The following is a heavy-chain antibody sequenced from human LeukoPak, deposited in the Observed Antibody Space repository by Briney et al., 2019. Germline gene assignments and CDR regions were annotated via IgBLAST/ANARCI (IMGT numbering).Heavy chain of an antibody. Sequence: GGSLRLSCAASGFTFSSYAMIWVRQAPGKGLEWVASISGRGESTNYADSVKGRFTISRDNSKNTLYLQMNSLRAEDTAVYYCAKDLRSGSYYNSLYYFDYWGQGTLVTVSS. V-gene: IGHV3-23*01. CDR3: AKDLRSGSYYNSLYYFDY. CDR2: ISGRGEST. D-gene: IGHD3-10*01. CDR1: GFTFSSYA. J-gene: IGHJ4*02.